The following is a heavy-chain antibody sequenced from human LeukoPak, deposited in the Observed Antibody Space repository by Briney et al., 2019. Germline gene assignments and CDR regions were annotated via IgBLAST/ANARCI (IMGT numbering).Heavy chain of an antibody. CDR3: AKDRDCSSTSCLFDY. Sequence: GGSLRLSCAASGFTFSSYWMSWVRQAPGKGLEWVANIKQDGSEKYYVDSVKGRFTISRDNSKNTLYLQMNSLRAEDTAVYYCAKDRDCSSTSCLFDYWGQGTLVTASS. J-gene: IGHJ4*02. D-gene: IGHD2-2*01. CDR2: IKQDGSEK. V-gene: IGHV3-7*03. CDR1: GFTFSSYW.